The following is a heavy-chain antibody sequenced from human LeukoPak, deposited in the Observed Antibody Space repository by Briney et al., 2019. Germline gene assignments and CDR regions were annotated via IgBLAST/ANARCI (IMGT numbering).Heavy chain of an antibody. D-gene: IGHD3-22*01. Sequence: SETLSLTCTVSGGSISSNSYYWGWIRQPPGKGLEWIARVYYNGRTYYNPSLKSRVTIPIDTSRSQFSLKLNSVTAADTAVYYCARGITMIVVPQSYYMDVWGKGTTVTVSS. CDR2: VYYNGRT. CDR3: ARGITMIVVPQSYYMDV. J-gene: IGHJ6*03. CDR1: GGSISSNSYY. V-gene: IGHV4-39*07.